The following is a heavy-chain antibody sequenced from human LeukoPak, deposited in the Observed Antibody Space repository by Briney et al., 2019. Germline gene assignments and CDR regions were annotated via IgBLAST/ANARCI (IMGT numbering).Heavy chain of an antibody. CDR3: ARGGETFSYYDYIWGSSRLNWFDP. CDR2: IWYDGSNK. V-gene: IGHV3-33*01. D-gene: IGHD3-16*01. CDR1: GFTFSRYG. J-gene: IGHJ5*02. Sequence: GGSLRLSCAASGFTFSRYGMHWVRQAPGKGLEWVAVIWYDGSNKYYADSVKGRFTISRDNSKNTLYLQMNSLRAEDTAVYYCARGGETFSYYDYIWGSSRLNWFDPWGQGTLVTVSS.